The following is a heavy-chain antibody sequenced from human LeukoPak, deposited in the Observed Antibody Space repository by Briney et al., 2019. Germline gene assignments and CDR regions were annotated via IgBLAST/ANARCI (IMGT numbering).Heavy chain of an antibody. Sequence: TGGSLRLSCAAAGFTFGSYGMESVRQAPGKGLGWVAVIWYDGNNKYYADSVKGRFTISRDNSKNTLYLQMNSLRAEDTAVYYYSTSTSGSFNIYSLDYWGQGTLVTVSS. D-gene: IGHD2/OR15-2a*01. J-gene: IGHJ4*02. V-gene: IGHV3-33*01. CDR2: IWYDGNNK. CDR3: STSTSGSFNIYSLDY. CDR1: GFTFGSYG.